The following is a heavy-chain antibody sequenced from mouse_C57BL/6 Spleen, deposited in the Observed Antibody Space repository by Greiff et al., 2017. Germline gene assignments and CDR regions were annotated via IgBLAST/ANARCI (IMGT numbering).Heavy chain of an antibody. CDR1: GYSFTGYF. CDR2: INPYNGDT. J-gene: IGHJ1*03. Sequence: VHVKQSGPELVKPGDSVKISCKASGYSFTGYFMNWVMQSHGKSLEWIGRINPYNGDTFYNQKFKGKATLTVDKSSSTAHMELRSLTSEDSAVYYCARRPNLLWYFDVWGTGTTVTVSS. V-gene: IGHV1-20*01. D-gene: IGHD1-1*01. CDR3: ARRPNLLWYFDV.